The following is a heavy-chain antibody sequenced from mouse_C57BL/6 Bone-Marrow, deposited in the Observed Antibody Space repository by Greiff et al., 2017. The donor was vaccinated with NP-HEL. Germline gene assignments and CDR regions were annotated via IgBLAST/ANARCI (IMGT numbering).Heavy chain of an antibody. CDR2: IYPGNSDT. J-gene: IGHJ4*01. CDR1: GYTFTSYW. V-gene: IGHV1-5*01. Sequence: VQLKQSGTVLARPRASVKMSCKTSGYTFTSYWMHWVKQRPGQGLEWIGAIYPGNSDTSYNQKFKGKAKLTAVTSASTAYMELSSLTNEDSAVYYCTRSPSPYYYGSSYVNYAMDYWGQGTSVTVSS. D-gene: IGHD1-1*01. CDR3: TRSPSPYYYGSSYVNYAMDY.